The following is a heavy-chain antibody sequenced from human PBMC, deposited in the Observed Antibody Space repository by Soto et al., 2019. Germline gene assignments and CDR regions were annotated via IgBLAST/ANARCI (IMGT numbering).Heavy chain of an antibody. D-gene: IGHD2-21*02. CDR2: ISYDGSNK. J-gene: IGHJ4*02. V-gene: IGHV3-30-3*01. CDR3: ARAPSHIVVVTAILAY. CDR1: GFTFSSYA. Sequence: QVQLVESGGGVVQPGRSLRLSCAASGFTFSSYAMHWVRQAPGKGLEWVAVISYDGSNKYYADSVKGRFTISRDNSTYTLDLQMTSLRAEDTAVYYCARAPSHIVVVTAILAYWGQGTLVTVSS.